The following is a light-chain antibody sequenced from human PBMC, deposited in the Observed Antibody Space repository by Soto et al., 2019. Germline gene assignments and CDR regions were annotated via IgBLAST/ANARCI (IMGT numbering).Light chain of an antibody. CDR3: QQYYSYPRT. Sequence: AIRMTQSPSSLSASTGDRVTITCRASQGISSYLAWYQQKPGKAPKLLIYAASTLQSGVPSRFSGSGSGTDFTLTISCLQPEDFATYYCQQYYSYPRTFAQGTKVEIK. CDR1: QGISSY. J-gene: IGKJ1*01. CDR2: AAS. V-gene: IGKV1-8*01.